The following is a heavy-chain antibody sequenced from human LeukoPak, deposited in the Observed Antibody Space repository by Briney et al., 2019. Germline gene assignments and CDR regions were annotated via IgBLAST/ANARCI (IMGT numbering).Heavy chain of an antibody. V-gene: IGHV4-4*02. J-gene: IGHJ4*02. CDR1: GGSISSSNW. Sequence: PSETLSLTCAVSGGSISSSNWWSWVRQPPGKGLEWIGEIYHSGSTNYNPSLKSRVTISVDTSKNQFSLKLSSVTAADTAVYYCARGIFYYYDSSGYSAPFDYWGQGTLVTVSS. CDR3: ARGIFYYYDSSGYSAPFDY. D-gene: IGHD3-22*01. CDR2: IYHSGST.